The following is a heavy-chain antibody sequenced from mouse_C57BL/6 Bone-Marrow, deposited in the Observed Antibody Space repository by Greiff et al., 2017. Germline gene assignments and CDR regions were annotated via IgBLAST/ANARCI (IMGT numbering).Heavy chain of an antibody. J-gene: IGHJ3*01. Sequence: QVQLQQPGAELVKPGASVKLSCKASGYTFTSYWMQWVKQRPGQGLEWIGEIDPSDSYTNYNQKVKGKATLTVDTSSSTAYMQLSSLTSEDSAVYYCAREYYGPWAQGTLVTVSA. V-gene: IGHV1-50*01. CDR2: IDPSDSYT. D-gene: IGHD1-2*01. CDR3: AREYYGP. CDR1: GYTFTSYW.